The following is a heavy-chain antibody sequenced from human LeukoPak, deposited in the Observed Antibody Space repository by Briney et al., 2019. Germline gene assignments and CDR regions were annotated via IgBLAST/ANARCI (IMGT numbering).Heavy chain of an antibody. Sequence: GASVKVSCKASGGTFSSYAISWVRQAPGQGLEWMGGIIPIFGTANYAQKFQGRVTITADESTSTAYMELSSLRSEDTAVYYCASTSRTIFGVVISTFDYWGQGTLVTVSS. CDR2: IIPIFGTA. D-gene: IGHD3-3*01. CDR1: GGTFSSYA. CDR3: ASTSRTIFGVVISTFDY. V-gene: IGHV1-69*13. J-gene: IGHJ4*02.